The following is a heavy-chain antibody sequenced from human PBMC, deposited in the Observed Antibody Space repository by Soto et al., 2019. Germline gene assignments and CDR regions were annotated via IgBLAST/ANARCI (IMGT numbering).Heavy chain of an antibody. CDR1: GFTVSSNY. CDR2: IYAAGST. V-gene: IGHV3-66*01. D-gene: IGHD1-1*01. CDR3: ARGSYDSVFDS. J-gene: IGHJ4*02. Sequence: EVQLMESGGGLVQPGGSLRLSCAASGFTVSSNYMSWVRQAPGKGLEWVSVIYAAGSTYYADSVKGRFTISRDESRNTLYLQLNSLSAEDTAVYYCARGSYDSVFDSWGQGTMV.